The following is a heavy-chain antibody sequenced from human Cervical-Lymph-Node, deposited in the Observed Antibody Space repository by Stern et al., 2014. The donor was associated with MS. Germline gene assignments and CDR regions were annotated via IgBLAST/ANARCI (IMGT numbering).Heavy chain of an antibody. CDR1: GYSLSDLS. CDR3: ATASRYDALDL. J-gene: IGHJ3*01. V-gene: IGHV1-24*01. Sequence: QVQLVQSGAEVRKPGASVRVSCKVSGYSLSDLSMHWVRQAPGKGLEWLGGYDPEEGNTVYAQRFQGRVTMTEDTSTDTAYMELNSLRSDDTAVYHCATASRYDALDLWGQGTVVTVS. CDR2: YDPEEGNT.